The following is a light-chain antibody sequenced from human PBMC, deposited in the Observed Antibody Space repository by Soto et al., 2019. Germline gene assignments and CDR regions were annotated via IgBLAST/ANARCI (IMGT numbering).Light chain of an antibody. Sequence: QSVLTQAPSASGTRGQRVTISCSGSSSNIGSNTVDWFQQVPGTAPKLLIYTNDQRPSGVPDRFSGSKSGTSASLAISGLQSGDEADYYCAAWDDSLKGVLFGGGTKLTVL. CDR2: TND. V-gene: IGLV1-44*01. CDR1: SSNIGSNT. CDR3: AAWDDSLKGVL. J-gene: IGLJ2*01.